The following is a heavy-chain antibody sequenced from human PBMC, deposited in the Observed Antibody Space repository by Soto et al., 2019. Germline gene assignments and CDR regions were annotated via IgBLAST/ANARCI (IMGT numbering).Heavy chain of an antibody. CDR3: ARSSYCGGDCYTKSYYYYYGMDV. V-gene: IGHV4-39*01. CDR2: IYYSGST. CDR1: VGSISSSSYY. D-gene: IGHD2-21*02. Sequence: SETLSLTCTVSVGSISSSSYYWGWIRQPPGKGLEWIGSIYYSGSTYYNPSLKSRVTIAVDTSKNQFSLKLSSVTAADTAVYYCARSSYCGGDCYTKSYYYYYGMDVWGQGTTVT. J-gene: IGHJ6*02.